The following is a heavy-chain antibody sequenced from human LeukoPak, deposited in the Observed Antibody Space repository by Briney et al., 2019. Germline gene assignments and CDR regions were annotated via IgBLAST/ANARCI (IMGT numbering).Heavy chain of an antibody. V-gene: IGHV3-23*01. CDR1: GFTFTSYS. J-gene: IGHJ5*02. CDR2: ISGSGGST. CDR3: AKDYGFTRINWFDP. D-gene: IGHD4-17*01. Sequence: GGSLRLSCAASGFTFTSYSMSWVRQAPGKGLEWVSAISGSGGSTYYADSVKGRFTISRDNSKNTLYLQMNSLRAEDAAVYYCAKDYGFTRINWFDPWGQGTLVTVSS.